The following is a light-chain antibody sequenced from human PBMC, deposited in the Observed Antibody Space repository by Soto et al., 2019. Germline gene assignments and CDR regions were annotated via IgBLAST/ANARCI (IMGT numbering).Light chain of an antibody. CDR1: HNDIGTYDY. CDR2: GVT. Sequence: QSVLAQPTSVSGSPGQSITISCTGNHNDIGTYDYVSWYQQHPGRAPRLLIYGVTTRPSGISDRFSDSKSGLTASLTISGLQPEDEADYYCSSFTSDRSYVFG. CDR3: SSFTSDRSYV. J-gene: IGLJ2*01. V-gene: IGLV2-14*03.